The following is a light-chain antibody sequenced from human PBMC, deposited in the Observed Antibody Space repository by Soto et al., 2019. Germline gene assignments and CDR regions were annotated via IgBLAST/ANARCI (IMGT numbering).Light chain of an antibody. CDR3: WT. CDR2: GAS. Sequence: DIQMTQSPSTLSASVGDRVTITCRASQNIDRWLAWYQQKPGKAPNLLIYGASNLESGVPSRFSGSGSGTEFTLTIRGLRPDDFDNSYPWTFGQGTKVEIK. J-gene: IGKJ1*01. V-gene: IGKV1-5*03. CDR1: QNIDRW.